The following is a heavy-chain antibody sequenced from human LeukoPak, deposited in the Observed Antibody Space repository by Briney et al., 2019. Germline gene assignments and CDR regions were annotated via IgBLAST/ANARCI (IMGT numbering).Heavy chain of an antibody. V-gene: IGHV1-18*01. CDR2: ISAYNGNT. D-gene: IGHD6-19*01. J-gene: IGHJ4*02. Sequence: ASVKVSCKASGYTFTSYGISWVRQAPGQGLEWMGWISAYNGNTNYAQKLQGRVNMTTDTSTSTAYMELRSLRSDDTAVYYCARDRRMSYRLYSSGDYWGQGTLVTVSS. CDR3: ARDRRMSYRLYSSGDY. CDR1: GYTFTSYG.